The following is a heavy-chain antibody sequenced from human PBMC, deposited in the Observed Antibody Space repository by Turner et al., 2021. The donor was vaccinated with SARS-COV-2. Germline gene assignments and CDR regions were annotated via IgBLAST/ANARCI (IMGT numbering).Heavy chain of an antibody. CDR1: GYIFASYW. Sequence: EVQLVQSGVEVKKRGESLKISCKGPGYIFASYWIGWVGQMPGKGLEWMGIIYPGDSDTRYSPSFQGQVTISADKSISTAYLQWSSLKASDTATYYCARQKYCSGDSCFIFGDAFDIWGQGTMVTVS. D-gene: IGHD2-15*01. CDR3: ARQKYCSGDSCFIFGDAFDI. J-gene: IGHJ3*02. V-gene: IGHV5-51*01. CDR2: IYPGDSDT.